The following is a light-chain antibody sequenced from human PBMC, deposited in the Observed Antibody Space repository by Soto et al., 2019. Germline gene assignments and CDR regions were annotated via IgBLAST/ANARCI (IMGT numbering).Light chain of an antibody. CDR2: DDN. J-gene: IGLJ1*01. Sequence: QSVLTQPPSVSAAPGQRVTISCSGSASNIGNNSVSWYQQLPGAAPKPLIYDDNNRPSGIPDRFSGSKSGTSATLGITGLQTGDEADYYCGTWDTSMPACVFGHGTKVTVL. CDR3: GTWDTSMPACV. CDR1: ASNIGNNS. V-gene: IGLV1-51*01.